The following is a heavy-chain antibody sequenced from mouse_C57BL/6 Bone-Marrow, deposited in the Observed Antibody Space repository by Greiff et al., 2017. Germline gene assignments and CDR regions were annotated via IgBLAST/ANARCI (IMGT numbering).Heavy chain of an antibody. J-gene: IGHJ3*01. Sequence: QVQLQQPWAELVKPGASVKLSCKASGYTFTSYWMHWVKQRPGRGLEWIGRIDPNSGGTKYNEKFKSKATLTVDKPSSTAYMQLSSLTSEDSAVYYCARSRFITTVVATPFAYWGQGTLVTVSA. CDR3: ARSRFITTVVATPFAY. CDR2: IDPNSGGT. CDR1: GYTFTSYW. D-gene: IGHD1-1*01. V-gene: IGHV1-72*01.